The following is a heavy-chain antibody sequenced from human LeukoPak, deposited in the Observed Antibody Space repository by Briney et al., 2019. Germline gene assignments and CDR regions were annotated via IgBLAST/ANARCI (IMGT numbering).Heavy chain of an antibody. J-gene: IGHJ6*04. V-gene: IGHV4-59*01. CDR3: ARDGRVAALDV. Sequence: SETLSLTCTVSGGSISSYYWSWIRQPPGKGLEWIGYIYYSGSTNYNPSLKSRVTISVDTSKNQFSLKLSSVTAADTAVHYCARDGRVAALDVWGKGTTVTVSS. D-gene: IGHD6-6*01. CDR2: IYYSGST. CDR1: GGSISSYY.